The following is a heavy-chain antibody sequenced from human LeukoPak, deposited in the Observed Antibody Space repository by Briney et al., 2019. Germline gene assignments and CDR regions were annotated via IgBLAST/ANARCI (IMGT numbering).Heavy chain of an antibody. Sequence: PSETLSLTCTVSGGSISSYYWSWIRQPAGKGLEWIGRIYTSGSTNYNPSLKSRVTMSVDTSKNQFSLKLSSVTAADTAVYYCARDGTMVRGVIIGVSAFDIWGQGTMVTVSS. V-gene: IGHV4-4*07. CDR1: GGSISSYY. CDR2: IYTSGST. D-gene: IGHD3-10*01. CDR3: ARDGTMVRGVIIGVSAFDI. J-gene: IGHJ3*02.